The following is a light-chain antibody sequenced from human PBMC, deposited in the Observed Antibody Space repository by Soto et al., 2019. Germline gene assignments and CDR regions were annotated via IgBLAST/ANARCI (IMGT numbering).Light chain of an antibody. CDR2: DVS. Sequence: QSVLTQPASVSGSPGQSITISCTGTSSDIGGYNYVSWYQQHPGKAPKLMIYDVSNRPLGVSNRFSASKSGNTASLTISGLQVDDEADYYCSSYTSSSTLVVFGGGTKLTVL. CDR1: SSDIGGYNY. V-gene: IGLV2-14*01. J-gene: IGLJ2*01. CDR3: SSYTSSSTLVV.